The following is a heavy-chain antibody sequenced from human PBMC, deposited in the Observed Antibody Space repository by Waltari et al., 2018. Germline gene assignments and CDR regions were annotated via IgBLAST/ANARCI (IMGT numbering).Heavy chain of an antibody. J-gene: IGHJ4*02. CDR1: GFTVSTNH. CDR3: ARDVGGDGYSLYDF. CDR2: IKDGGTT. D-gene: IGHD2-21*01. Sequence: EVQVVESGGDLVQPGGSLRLSCAVSGFTVSTNHMNWVRQAPGKGREGVSGIKDGGTTSYADSVRGRITVSRDNSRNTVYLQMNSLRSEDTAVYYCARDVGGDGYSLYDFWGQGTLVTVSS. V-gene: IGHV3-66*02.